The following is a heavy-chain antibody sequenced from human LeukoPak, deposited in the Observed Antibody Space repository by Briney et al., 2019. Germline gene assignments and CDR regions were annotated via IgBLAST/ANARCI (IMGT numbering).Heavy chain of an antibody. CDR2: ISWNSGSI. CDR1: GFTFDDYA. V-gene: IGHV3-9*01. CDR3: AKSDSSGYPPSY. J-gene: IGHJ4*02. D-gene: IGHD3-22*01. Sequence: PGGSLRLSCAASGFTFDDYAMYWVWQAPGRGLEWVSGISWNSGSIGYADSVKGRFTISRDNAKNSLYLQMNSLIPEDSALYYCAKSDSSGYPPSYWGQGTLVTVSS.